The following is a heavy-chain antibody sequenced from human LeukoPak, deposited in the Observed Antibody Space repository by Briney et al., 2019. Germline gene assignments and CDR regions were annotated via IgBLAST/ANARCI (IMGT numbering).Heavy chain of an antibody. V-gene: IGHV1-46*01. Sequence: GASVKVSCKASGYTFTRYYMYWVRQAPGQGLECMGIINPSAGSTSYAQKFQGRVTMTRDTSTSTVYMELSSLKSGDTAVYYCARRNSGYQDLDFWGQGTLVTVSS. D-gene: IGHD5-12*01. CDR3: ARRNSGYQDLDF. CDR1: GYTFTRYY. CDR2: INPSAGST. J-gene: IGHJ4*02.